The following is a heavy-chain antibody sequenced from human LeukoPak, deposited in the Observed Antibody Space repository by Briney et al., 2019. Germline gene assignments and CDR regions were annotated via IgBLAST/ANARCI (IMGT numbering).Heavy chain of an antibody. Sequence: PGGSLRLSCAASGFTFSSYAMHWVRQAPGKGLEWVAVISYDGSNKYYADSVKGRFAIPRDNSKNTLYLQMNSLRAEDTAVYYRARGQYFDWLEFDYWGQGTLVTVSS. D-gene: IGHD3-9*01. CDR2: ISYDGSNK. CDR3: ARGQYFDWLEFDY. J-gene: IGHJ4*02. V-gene: IGHV3-30*09. CDR1: GFTFSSYA.